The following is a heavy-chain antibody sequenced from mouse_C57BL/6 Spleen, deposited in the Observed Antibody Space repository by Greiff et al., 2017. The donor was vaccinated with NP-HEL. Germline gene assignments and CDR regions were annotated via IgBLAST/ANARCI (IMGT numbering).Heavy chain of an antibody. CDR2: ISYSGST. V-gene: IGHV3-1*01. CDR1: GYSITSGYD. CDR3: AREGTTVVARYFDV. D-gene: IGHD1-1*01. Sequence: EVMLVESGPGMVKPSQSLSLTCTVTGYSITSGYDWHWIRHFPGNKLEWMGYISYSGSTNYNPSLKSRISITHDTSKNHFFLKLNSVTTEDTATYYCAREGTTVVARYFDVWGTGTTVTVSS. J-gene: IGHJ1*03.